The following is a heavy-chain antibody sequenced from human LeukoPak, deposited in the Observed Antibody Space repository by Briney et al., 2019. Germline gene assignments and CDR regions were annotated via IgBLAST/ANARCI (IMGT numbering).Heavy chain of an antibody. CDR3: ASPRGGFDY. V-gene: IGHV4-39*01. Sequence: PSETLSLTCTVSGGSISSSSYYWGWIRQPPGKGLEWIGSIYYSGSTYYNPSPKSRVTISVDTSKNQFSLKLSSVTAADTAVYYCASPRGGFDYWGQGTLVTVSS. D-gene: IGHD3-10*01. CDR1: GGSISSSSYY. J-gene: IGHJ4*02. CDR2: IYYSGST.